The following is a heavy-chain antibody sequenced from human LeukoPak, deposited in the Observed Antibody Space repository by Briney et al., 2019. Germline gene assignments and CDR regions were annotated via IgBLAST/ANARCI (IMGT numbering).Heavy chain of an antibody. CDR2: ISSSSSYI. D-gene: IGHD4-17*01. V-gene: IGHV3-21*01. CDR3: ARDPDGDYVHYMDV. Sequence: PGGSLRLSCAASGFTFSSYSMNWVRQAPGKGLEWVSSISSSSSYIYYADSVKGRFTISRDNAKNSLYLQMNSLRAEDTAVYYCARDPDGDYVHYMDVWGKGTTVTVSS. J-gene: IGHJ6*03. CDR1: GFTFSSYS.